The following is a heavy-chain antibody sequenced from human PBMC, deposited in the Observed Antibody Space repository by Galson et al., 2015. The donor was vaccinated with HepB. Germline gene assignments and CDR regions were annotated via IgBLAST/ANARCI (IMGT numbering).Heavy chain of an antibody. Sequence: SLRLSCAASGFTFINYDMSWVRQAPGRGPEWVASISGSGDVTFHAVSVRGRLSISRDNSKNTLYLQMNRLTVEDTATYYCARDRTPRVGGVINVSTADSWGQGTLVVVSS. CDR3: ARDRTPRVGGVINVSTADS. V-gene: IGHV3-23*01. J-gene: IGHJ4*02. CDR1: GFTFINYD. CDR2: ISGSGDVT. D-gene: IGHD3-10*02.